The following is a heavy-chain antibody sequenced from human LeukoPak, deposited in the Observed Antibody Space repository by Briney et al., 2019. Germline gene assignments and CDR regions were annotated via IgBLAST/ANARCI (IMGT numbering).Heavy chain of an antibody. J-gene: IGHJ4*02. CDR1: GGTFSSYA. V-gene: IGHV1-69*05. CDR3: ARNGPLITMVRGVKYYFDY. Sequence: SVKVSCKASGGTFSSYAISWVRQAPGQGLEWMGGIIPIFGTANYAQKFQGRVTITTDESTSTAYMELSSLRSEDTAVYYCARNGPLITMVRGVKYYFDYWGQGTLVTVSS. CDR2: IIPIFGTA. D-gene: IGHD3-10*01.